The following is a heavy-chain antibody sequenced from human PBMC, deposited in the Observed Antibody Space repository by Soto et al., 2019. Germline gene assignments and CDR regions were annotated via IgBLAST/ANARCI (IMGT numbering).Heavy chain of an antibody. J-gene: IGHJ6*02. CDR3: VRRSAVSYYAVDV. Sequence: PGGSLTLSCAGSGITFGIYEMHWARHPPGEGLGWESFTSYYVSINYYADTVKGRFTVSRDNSKKLLYLQMDSVRTVDTAVYYCVRRSAVSYYAVDVWGQGTTVTVSS. D-gene: IGHD2-8*01. V-gene: IGHV3-30*04. CDR2: TSYYVSIN. CDR1: GITFGIYE.